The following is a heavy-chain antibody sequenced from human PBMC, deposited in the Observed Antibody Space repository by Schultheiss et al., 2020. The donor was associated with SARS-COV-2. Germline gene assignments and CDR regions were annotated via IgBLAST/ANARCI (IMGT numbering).Heavy chain of an antibody. Sequence: GGSLRLSCAASGFTFSSYSMNWVRQAPGKGLEWVSYISSSSSTIYYADSVKGRFTISRDNSKNSLYLQMNSLRAEDTAVYYCARDVDTAMVLFDAFDIWGQGTMVTVSS. CDR1: GFTFSSYS. J-gene: IGHJ3*02. CDR3: ARDVDTAMVLFDAFDI. D-gene: IGHD5-18*01. CDR2: ISSSSSTI. V-gene: IGHV3-48*01.